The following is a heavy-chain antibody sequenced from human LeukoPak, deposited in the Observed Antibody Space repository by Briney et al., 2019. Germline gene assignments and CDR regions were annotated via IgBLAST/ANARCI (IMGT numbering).Heavy chain of an antibody. Sequence: GGSLRLSCAASGFTFSSYAMSWVRQAPGKGLEWVSTISGSGGSTYYGDSVKGGFTISRDNSKNTLYLQMNSLRAEDTAVYYCAKDNRKYDTSGYYYSYHDYWGQGTLVTVSS. D-gene: IGHD3-22*01. V-gene: IGHV3-23*01. CDR2: ISGSGGST. CDR3: AKDNRKYDTSGYYYSYHDY. J-gene: IGHJ4*02. CDR1: GFTFSSYA.